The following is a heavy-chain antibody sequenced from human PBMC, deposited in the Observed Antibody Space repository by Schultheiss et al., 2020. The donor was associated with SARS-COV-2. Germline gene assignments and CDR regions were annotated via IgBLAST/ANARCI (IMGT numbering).Heavy chain of an antibody. CDR3: ASAPTVTTWGSDY. V-gene: IGHV3-48*04. Sequence: GGSLRLSCAASGFTFSSYSMNWVRQAPGKGLEWVSYISSSSSTIYYADSVKGRFTISRDNAKKYLYLQMNSLRAEDTAVYYCASAPTVTTWGSDYWGQGTLVTVSS. D-gene: IGHD4-17*01. CDR1: GFTFSSYS. CDR2: ISSSSSTI. J-gene: IGHJ4*02.